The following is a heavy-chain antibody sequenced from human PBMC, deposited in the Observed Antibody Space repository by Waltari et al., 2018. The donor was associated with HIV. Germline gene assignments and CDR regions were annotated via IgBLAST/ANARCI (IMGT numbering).Heavy chain of an antibody. CDR2: FNSYNGDT. V-gene: IGHV1-18*04. D-gene: IGHD4-17*01. CDR1: GYTVTNFG. CDR3: ARFFPTATTTGWYLDL. Sequence: QVHLVQSGAELTTTGASAHSSCKASGYTVTNFGTNLVRQAPGQGLEGMGWFNSYNGDTKYAQKFHDRVTMTTDTSTSTADMELRSLRSDDTAVYYCARFFPTATTTGWYLDLWGPGTLVTMSS. J-gene: IGHJ2*01.